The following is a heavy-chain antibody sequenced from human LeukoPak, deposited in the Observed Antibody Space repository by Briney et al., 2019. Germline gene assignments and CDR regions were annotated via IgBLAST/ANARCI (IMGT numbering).Heavy chain of an antibody. CDR1: GFTFSSYG. CDR2: ISYDGSNK. D-gene: IGHD3-22*01. J-gene: IGHJ4*02. CDR3: ARASDYDSSGYYYAAFDY. V-gene: IGHV3-30*03. Sequence: GGSLRLSCAASGFTFSSYGMHWVRQAPGKGLEWVAVISYDGSNKYYADSVKGRFTISRDNSKNTLYLQMNSLRAEDTAVYYCARASDYDSSGYYYAAFDYWGQGTLVTVSS.